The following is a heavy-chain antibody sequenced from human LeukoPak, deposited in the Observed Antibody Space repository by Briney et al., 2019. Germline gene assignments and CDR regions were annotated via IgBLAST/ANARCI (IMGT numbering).Heavy chain of an antibody. CDR1: GGSVGSYY. J-gene: IGHJ4*02. D-gene: IGHD2-2*01. V-gene: IGHV4-4*07. Sequence: PPETLSLTCSVSGGSVGSYYWSWIRQPAGKGLEWIGRIYTSGSTNYNPSLRSRATISVDKSKSQFSLKLTSVTAADTAVYYCARDLSYCSSTRCYAPYYFDYWGQGTLVTVSS. CDR3: ARDLSYCSSTRCYAPYYFDY. CDR2: IYTSGST.